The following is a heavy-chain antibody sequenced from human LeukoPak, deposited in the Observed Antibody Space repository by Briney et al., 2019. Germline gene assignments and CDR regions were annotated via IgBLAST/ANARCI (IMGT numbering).Heavy chain of an antibody. Sequence: GGSLRLSCAASGFTFSSYSMNRVRQAPGKGLEWVSSISSSSSYIYYADSVKGRFTISRDNAKNSLYLQMNSLRAEDTAVYYCARLIGIAVAGAAFDIWGQGTMVTVSS. D-gene: IGHD6-19*01. V-gene: IGHV3-21*01. CDR1: GFTFSSYS. CDR3: ARLIGIAVAGAAFDI. CDR2: ISSSSSYI. J-gene: IGHJ3*02.